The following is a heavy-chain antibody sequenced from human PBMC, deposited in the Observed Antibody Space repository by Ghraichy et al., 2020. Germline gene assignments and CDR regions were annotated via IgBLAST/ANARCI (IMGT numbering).Heavy chain of an antibody. CDR3: ARSPRGVYNWNYATPYDY. D-gene: IGHD1-7*01. V-gene: IGHV3-20*04. CDR2: INWNGGST. J-gene: IGHJ4*02. Sequence: GGSLRLSCAASGFTFDDYGMSWVRQAPGKGLEWVSGINWNGGSTGYADSVKGRFTISRDNAKNSLYLQMNSLRAEDTALYYCARSPRGVYNWNYATPYDYWGQGTLVTVSS. CDR1: GFTFDDYG.